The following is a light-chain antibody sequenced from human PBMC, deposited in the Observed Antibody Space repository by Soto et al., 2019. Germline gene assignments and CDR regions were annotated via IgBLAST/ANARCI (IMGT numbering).Light chain of an antibody. V-gene: IGKV3-11*01. CDR2: DAS. Sequence: EIVLTQSPATLSLSPGERATLSCRASQSVSRYLAWYQRKPGQAPTLLIYDASYRATGIQARFSGSGSGTDFTLTINSLAPEDFAVDYCQQRSNWITFGQGTRLEIK. CDR1: QSVSRY. CDR3: QQRSNWIT. J-gene: IGKJ5*01.